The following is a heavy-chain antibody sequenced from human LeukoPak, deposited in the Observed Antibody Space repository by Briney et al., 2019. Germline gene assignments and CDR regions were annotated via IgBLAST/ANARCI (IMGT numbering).Heavy chain of an antibody. CDR2: ISTLNGNA. J-gene: IGHJ3*01. V-gene: IGHV1-18*01. CDR1: GYTFTAYA. Sequence: ASVKVSCKASGYTFTAYAISWVRQAPGQGLEWMGWISTLNGNADYAQRFKGRVTMTADTSTATAFMDLRTLRSDDSAVYYCAREDPGGAFDFWGQGTLVTVSS. D-gene: IGHD3-16*01. CDR3: AREDPGGAFDF.